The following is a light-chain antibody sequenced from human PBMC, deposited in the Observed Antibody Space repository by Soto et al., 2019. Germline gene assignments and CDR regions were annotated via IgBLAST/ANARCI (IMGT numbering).Light chain of an antibody. CDR2: KAS. CDR3: QQYNHYWT. J-gene: IGKJ1*01. CDR1: QSIRSW. V-gene: IGKV1-5*03. Sequence: DIRMTQSPSTLSASVGDRVTITCRASQSIRSWLAWYQQKPGKAPKLLIYKASSLESGVPSRFSGSGSGTEFTLTISSLQPDDFATYYCQQYNHYWTFGQGTKVDIK.